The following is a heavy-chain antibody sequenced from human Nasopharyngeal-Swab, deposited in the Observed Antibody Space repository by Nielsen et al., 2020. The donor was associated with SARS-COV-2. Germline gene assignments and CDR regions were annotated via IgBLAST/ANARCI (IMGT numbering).Heavy chain of an antibody. J-gene: IGHJ4*02. Sequence: SETLSLTCTVSGGSISSSSYCWGWIRQPPGKGLEWIGSIYYSGSTYYNPSLKSRVTISVDTSKNQFSLKLSSVTAADTAVYYCAGRHYDFWSGYYRGVYYFDYWGQGTLVTVSS. V-gene: IGHV4-39*01. D-gene: IGHD3-3*01. CDR1: GGSISSSSYC. CDR2: IYYSGST. CDR3: AGRHYDFWSGYYRGVYYFDY.